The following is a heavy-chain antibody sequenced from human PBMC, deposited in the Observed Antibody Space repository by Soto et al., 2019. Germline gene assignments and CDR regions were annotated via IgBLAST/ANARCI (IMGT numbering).Heavy chain of an antibody. CDR2: IIPIFGTA. J-gene: IGHJ6*02. Sequence: SVKVSCKASGGTFSSYAISWVRQAPGQGLEWMGGIIPIFGTANYAQKFQGRVTITADESTSTAYMELSSLRSEDTAVYYCARESPRGYSYGGVFGGMDVWGQGTTVTVSS. V-gene: IGHV1-69*13. CDR3: ARESPRGYSYGGVFGGMDV. CDR1: GGTFSSYA. D-gene: IGHD5-18*01.